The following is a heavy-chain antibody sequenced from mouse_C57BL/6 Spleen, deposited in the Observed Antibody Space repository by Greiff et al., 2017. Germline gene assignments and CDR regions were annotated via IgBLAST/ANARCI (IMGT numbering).Heavy chain of an antibody. J-gene: IGHJ3*01. CDR2: IDPETGGT. D-gene: IGHD2-1*01. V-gene: IGHV1-15*01. Sequence: QVQLQQSGAELVRPGASVTLSCKASGYTFTDYEMHWVKQTPVHGLEWIGAIDPETGGTAYNQKFKGKAILTADKSSSTAYMELRRLTSEESAVYYCTRGDGNGGTGIAYWGQGTLVTVSA. CDR3: TRGDGNGGTGIAY. CDR1: GYTFTDYE.